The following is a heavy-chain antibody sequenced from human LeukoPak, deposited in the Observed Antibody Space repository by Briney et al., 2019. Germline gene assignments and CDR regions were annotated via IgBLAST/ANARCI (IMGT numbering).Heavy chain of an antibody. CDR1: GFIFSDHA. D-gene: IGHD5/OR15-5a*01. Sequence: GRSLRLSCVASGFIFSDHAFHWVRQSPDKGLEWVALIGSDGTKKYYADSVQGRFTVSRENSKNTLFLQMNTVRADDTAVYFCARQMTSTRLFDSWGREPWSPSP. V-gene: IGHV3-30*04. J-gene: IGHJ4*02. CDR2: IGSDGTKK. CDR3: ARQMTSTRLFDS.